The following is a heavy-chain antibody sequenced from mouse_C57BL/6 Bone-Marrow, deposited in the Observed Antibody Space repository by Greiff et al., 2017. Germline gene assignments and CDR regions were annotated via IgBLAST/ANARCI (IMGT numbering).Heavy chain of an antibody. V-gene: IGHV1-80*01. D-gene: IGHD2-1*01. CDR2: IYPGDGDT. CDR1: GYAFSSYW. J-gene: IGHJ4*01. CDR3: ARWPLLFSWYAMDY. Sequence: VKLMESGAELVKPGASVKISCKASGYAFSSYWMNWVKQRPGKGLEWIGQIYPGDGDTNYNGKFKGKATLTADKSSSTAYMQLSSLTAEDSAVYFCARWPLLFSWYAMDYWGQGTSVTVSS.